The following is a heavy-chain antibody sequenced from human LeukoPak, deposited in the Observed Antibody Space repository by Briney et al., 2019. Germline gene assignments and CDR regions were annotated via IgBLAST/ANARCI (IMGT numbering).Heavy chain of an antibody. CDR1: GGSISSYY. CDR2: IYYSGST. V-gene: IGHV4-59*01. Sequence: PSETLSLTCTVSGGSISSYYWSWTRQPPGKGLEWIGYIYYSGSTNYNPSLKSRVTISVDTSKNQFSLKLSSVTAADTAVYYCARGRPNWNYVDWFDPWGQGTLVTVSS. D-gene: IGHD1-7*01. J-gene: IGHJ5*02. CDR3: ARGRPNWNYVDWFDP.